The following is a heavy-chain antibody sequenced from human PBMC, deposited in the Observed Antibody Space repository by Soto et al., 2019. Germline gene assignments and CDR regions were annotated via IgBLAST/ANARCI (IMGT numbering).Heavy chain of an antibody. CDR3: ARDILSVGPRANDAFDV. Sequence: QVQLVQSGAEVRKPGASVNISCRASGFTFSDHLINWVRQVPGQSLEWMGWINPDNGNTKYSQTLQGRVTISRHSSASIVHVEVSDLTAEDTAVFYCARDILSVGPRANDAFDVWGQGTMVTVSS. J-gene: IGHJ3*01. CDR2: INPDNGNT. D-gene: IGHD2-8*02. V-gene: IGHV1-3*01. CDR1: GFTFSDHL.